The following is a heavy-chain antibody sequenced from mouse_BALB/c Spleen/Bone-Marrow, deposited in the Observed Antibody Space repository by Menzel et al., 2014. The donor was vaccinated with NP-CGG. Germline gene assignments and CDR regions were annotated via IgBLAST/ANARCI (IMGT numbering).Heavy chain of an antibody. Sequence: EVKLMEFGGGLVKPGGSLKLSCAASGFAFSSYDMSWVRQTPEKRLEWVATISSGGSYTYYPDSVKGRFTISRDNARNTLYLQMSSLRSEDTALYYCARPLTGAYFDYWGQGTTLTVSS. CDR1: GFAFSSYD. V-gene: IGHV5-9*02. CDR3: ARPLTGAYFDY. D-gene: IGHD4-1*01. CDR2: ISSGGSYT. J-gene: IGHJ2*01.